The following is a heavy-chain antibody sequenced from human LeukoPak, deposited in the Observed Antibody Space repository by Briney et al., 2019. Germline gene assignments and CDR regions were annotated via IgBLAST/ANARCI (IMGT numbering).Heavy chain of an antibody. D-gene: IGHD1/OR15-1a*01. V-gene: IGHV4-59*08. Sequence: SETLSLTCTVSGGSISRYYWSWIRQPPGKGLEWIGYIYYSGSTNYNPSLKSRVTISVDTSKNQFSLKLSSVTAADTAVYYCARVGSGTKDFDYWGQGTLVTVSS. CDR3: ARVGSGTKDFDY. J-gene: IGHJ4*02. CDR2: IYYSGST. CDR1: GGSISRYY.